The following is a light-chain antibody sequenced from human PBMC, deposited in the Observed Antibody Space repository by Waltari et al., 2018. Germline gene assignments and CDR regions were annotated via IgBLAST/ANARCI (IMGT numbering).Light chain of an antibody. CDR2: AAS. CDR3: QHYGATLFT. V-gene: IGKV3-20*01. J-gene: IGKJ3*01. Sequence: IVLTQSQGTLSLSPGERATLYCRVSQTTAGSYLAWYQQRPGQAPRLLIYAASSRATGIPDRFSGSGSGTDFTLTISRLEPEDVAVYYCQHYGATLFTFGPGTKVDIK. CDR1: QTTAGSY.